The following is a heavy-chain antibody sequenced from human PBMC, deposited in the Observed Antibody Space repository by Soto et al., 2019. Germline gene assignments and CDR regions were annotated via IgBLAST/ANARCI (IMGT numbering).Heavy chain of an antibody. CDR2: ISSSSSYI. CDR1: GFTFSSYS. Sequence: GGSLRLSCAASGFTFSSYSMNWVRQAPGKGLEWVSSISSSSSYIYYADSVKGRFTISRDNSKNRLYLQMNSLRVEDTAVYYCARGNWKYGYFDYWGQGTLVTVSS. V-gene: IGHV3-21*01. CDR3: ARGNWKYGYFDY. J-gene: IGHJ4*02. D-gene: IGHD1-1*01.